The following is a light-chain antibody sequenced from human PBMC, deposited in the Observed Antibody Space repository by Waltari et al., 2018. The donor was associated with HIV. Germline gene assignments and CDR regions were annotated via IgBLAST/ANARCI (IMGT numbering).Light chain of an antibody. Sequence: QSALTQPASAPGSPGHLITNSCSGTHSGGGGYNHVPCYQQHPGKAPQLMIYDVSTRPSGVSNRFPGPKSGNPASLAISGLQAEDEADYYCSSFTGSSSLGVFGGGTKLTVL. CDR1: HSGGGGYNH. CDR2: DVS. CDR3: SSFTGSSSLGV. J-gene: IGLJ3*02. V-gene: IGLV2-14*01.